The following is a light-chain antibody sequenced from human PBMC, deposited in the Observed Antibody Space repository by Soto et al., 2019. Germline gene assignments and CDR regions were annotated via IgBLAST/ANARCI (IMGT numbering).Light chain of an antibody. V-gene: IGKV1-9*01. CDR3: QQLNSYPPT. J-gene: IGKJ5*01. CDR2: AAS. Sequence: DIQLTQSPSFLSASVGDRVTSTCRASQVISSYLAWYQQKPGKAPKLLIYAASTLQSGVPSRFSGSGSGTEFTLTISSLQPEDFATYYCQQLNSYPPTFGQGTRLEIK. CDR1: QVISSY.